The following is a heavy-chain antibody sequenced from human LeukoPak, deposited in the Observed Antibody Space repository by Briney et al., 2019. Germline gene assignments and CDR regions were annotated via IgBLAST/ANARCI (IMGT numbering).Heavy chain of an antibody. CDR2: VYDSGRT. J-gene: IGHJ6*03. V-gene: IGHV4-59*01. Sequence: SETLSLTCTVSGGSISSYYWSWIRQPPGKGLEWVGYVYDSGRTNYNPSLKSRVTISVDTSKNHFSLRLKSVTAADTAVYYCARVTSTFNYSYYYYMDVWGKGTTVTISS. D-gene: IGHD2-2*01. CDR1: GGSISSYY. CDR3: ARVTSTFNYSYYYYMDV.